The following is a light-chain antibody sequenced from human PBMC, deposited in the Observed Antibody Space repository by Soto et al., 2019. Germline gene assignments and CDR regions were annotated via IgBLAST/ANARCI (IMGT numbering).Light chain of an antibody. J-gene: IGKJ1*01. CDR1: QAVNTR. CDR2: LAS. Sequence: EIVLTQSPATLSSFPGDRVTLSCRASQAVNTRLAWYQHKPGQAPRLLIYLASNRAAGDPARFSGSGSGTDFTLTISDAEPEDFAVYYCHQRQSWPRTFGQGTKVDIK. V-gene: IGKV3-11*01. CDR3: HQRQSWPRT.